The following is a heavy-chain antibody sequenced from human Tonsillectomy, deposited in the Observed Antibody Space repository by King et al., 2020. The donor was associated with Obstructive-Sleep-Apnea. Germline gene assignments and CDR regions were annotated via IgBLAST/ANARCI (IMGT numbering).Heavy chain of an antibody. CDR2: IYYSGST. Sequence: HLQLQESGPGLVKPSETLSLTCTVSVGSISSSSYYWGWIRQPPGKGLEWIGSIYYSGSTYYNPSLKSRVTLSVDTSKNQFSLKLSSVTAAHTAVYYCAGRVAGTPFDYWGQGTLVTVSS. CDR3: AGRVAGTPFDY. V-gene: IGHV4-39*07. D-gene: IGHD6-19*01. J-gene: IGHJ4*02. CDR1: VGSISSSSYY.